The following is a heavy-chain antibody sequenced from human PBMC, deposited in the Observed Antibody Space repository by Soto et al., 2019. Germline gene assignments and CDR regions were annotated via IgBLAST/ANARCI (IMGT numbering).Heavy chain of an antibody. CDR2: ISAYNGNT. CDR1: GYTFTSYG. V-gene: IGHV1-18*01. J-gene: IGHJ4*02. Sequence: GASVKVSCKASGYTFTSYGISWVRQAPGQGLEWMGWISAYNGNTNYAQKLQGRVTMTTDTSTSTAYMELRSLRSDDTAVYYCARSVGYYDSSGYDYFDYWGQGTLVTVSS. D-gene: IGHD3-22*01. CDR3: ARSVGYYDSSGYDYFDY.